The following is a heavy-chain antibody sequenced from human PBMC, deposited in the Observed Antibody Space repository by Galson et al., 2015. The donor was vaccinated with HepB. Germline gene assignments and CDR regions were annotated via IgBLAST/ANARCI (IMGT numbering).Heavy chain of an antibody. CDR3: ASGIAVAGNPWDAFDI. V-gene: IGHV3-33*08. CDR1: GFTFSSYG. Sequence: SLRLSCAASGFTFSSYGMHWVRQAPGKGLEWVAVIWYDGSNKYYADSVKGRFTISRDNSKNTLYLQMNSLRAEDTAVYYCASGIAVAGNPWDAFDIWGQGTMVTVSS. CDR2: IWYDGSNK. J-gene: IGHJ3*02. D-gene: IGHD6-19*01.